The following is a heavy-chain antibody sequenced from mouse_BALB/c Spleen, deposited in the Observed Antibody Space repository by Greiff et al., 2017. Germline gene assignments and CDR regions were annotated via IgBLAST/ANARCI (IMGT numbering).Heavy chain of an antibody. CDR3: ARSAPGYAMDY. CDR1: GFNIKDYY. CDR2: IDPVNGNT. V-gene: IGHV14-1*02. J-gene: IGHJ4*01. Sequence: VQLQQSGAELVRPGALVKLSCKASGFNIKDYYMHWVKQRPEQGLEWIGWIDPVNGNTIYDPKFQGKASITADTSSNTAYLQLSSLTSEDTAVYYCARSAPGYAMDYWGQGTSVTVSS.